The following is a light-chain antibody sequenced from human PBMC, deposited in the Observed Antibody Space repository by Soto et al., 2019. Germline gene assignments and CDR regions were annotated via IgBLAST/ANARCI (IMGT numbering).Light chain of an antibody. CDR2: AAS. CDR1: QTISSY. J-gene: IGKJ1*01. Sequence: DIQMTQSPSSLSASVGDRVTITCRASQTISSYLYWYKQTPGRDPKLLIYAASSLQGGVPSRFSGSGSGTDFTLTISSLQPEDFATFYCQQTYSTPSTWTFGQGTKVEIK. CDR3: QQTYSTPSTWT. V-gene: IGKV1-39*01.